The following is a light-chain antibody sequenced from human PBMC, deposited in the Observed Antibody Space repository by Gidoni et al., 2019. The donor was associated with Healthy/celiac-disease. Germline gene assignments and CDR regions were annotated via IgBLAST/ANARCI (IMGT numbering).Light chain of an antibody. CDR2: LGS. J-gene: IGKJ1*01. CDR3: MQALQTPPT. Sequence: IVPTQCPLSLPVTPGEPASISCRSSQSLLHSNGYNYLDWYLQKPGQSPQLLIYLGSNRASGVPDRFSGSGSGTDFTLKISRVEAEDVGVYYCMQALQTPPTFGQGTKVEIK. V-gene: IGKV2-28*01. CDR1: QSLLHSNGYNY.